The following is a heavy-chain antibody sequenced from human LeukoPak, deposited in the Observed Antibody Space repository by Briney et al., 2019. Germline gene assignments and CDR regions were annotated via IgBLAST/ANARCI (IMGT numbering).Heavy chain of an antibody. CDR3: ARELVGMIVVENYAFDI. Sequence: GGSLRLSCAASGFTFSSYGMHWVRQAPGKGLEWVAVIWYNGSNKYYADSVKGRFTISRDNSKNTLYLQMNSLRAEDTAVYYCARELVGMIVVENYAFDIWGQGTMVPVSS. V-gene: IGHV3-33*01. CDR1: GFTFSSYG. D-gene: IGHD3-22*01. CDR2: IWYNGSNK. J-gene: IGHJ3*02.